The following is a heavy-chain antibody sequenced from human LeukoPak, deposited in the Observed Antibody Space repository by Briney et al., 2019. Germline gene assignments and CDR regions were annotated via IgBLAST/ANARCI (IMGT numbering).Heavy chain of an antibody. CDR1: GFTFSSYA. D-gene: IGHD1-1*01. J-gene: IGHJ5*02. CDR3: AKETTSFDP. CDR2: ISGGGDST. Sequence: GGSLRLSCAASGFTFSSYAMAWVRQAPGKGLEWVSVISGGGDSTFYADSVKGRFTISRDNSKNTLYLQMDTLRAEDTAIYYCAKETTSFDPWGQGTLVIVSS. V-gene: IGHV3-23*01.